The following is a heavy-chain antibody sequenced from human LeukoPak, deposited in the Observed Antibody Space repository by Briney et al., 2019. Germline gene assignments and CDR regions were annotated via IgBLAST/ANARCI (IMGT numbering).Heavy chain of an antibody. Sequence: SQALSLTCTVSGGSISSGGYYWSWIRQHPGKGLEWIGYIYYSGSTYYNPSLKSRVTISADTSKNQFSLKLSSVTAADTAVYYCAISGWSPSPSSDYWGQGTLVTVSS. CDR2: IYYSGST. CDR3: AISGWSPSPSSDY. D-gene: IGHD6-19*01. J-gene: IGHJ4*02. V-gene: IGHV4-31*03. CDR1: GGSISSGGYY.